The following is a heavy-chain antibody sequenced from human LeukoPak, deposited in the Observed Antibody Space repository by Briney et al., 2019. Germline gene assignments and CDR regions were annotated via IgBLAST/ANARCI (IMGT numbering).Heavy chain of an antibody. J-gene: IGHJ4*02. Sequence: SETLSPTCTVSGGSISSYYWSWIRQPPGKGLEWIGYIHYSGSTNYNPSLKSRVTTSVDTSKNQFSLKLSSVTAADTAVYYCARSRYSSSWSFDYWGQGTLVTVSS. CDR3: ARSRYSSSWSFDY. CDR1: GGSISSYY. D-gene: IGHD6-13*01. V-gene: IGHV4-59*01. CDR2: IHYSGST.